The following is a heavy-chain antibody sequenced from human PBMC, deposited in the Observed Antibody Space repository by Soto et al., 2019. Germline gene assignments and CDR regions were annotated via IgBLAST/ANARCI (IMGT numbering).Heavy chain of an antibody. Sequence: PSETLSVTCTVSTASISSSSYYWGWIRQPPGKGLEWIGSIYYSGSTYYNPSLKSRVTISVDTSKNQFSLKLSSVTAADTAVYYCARLNYYDSSGYYSYNTYDYWGQGTLVTVSS. CDR1: TASISSSSYY. V-gene: IGHV4-39*01. J-gene: IGHJ4*02. CDR3: ARLNYYDSSGYYSYNTYDY. CDR2: IYYSGST. D-gene: IGHD3-22*01.